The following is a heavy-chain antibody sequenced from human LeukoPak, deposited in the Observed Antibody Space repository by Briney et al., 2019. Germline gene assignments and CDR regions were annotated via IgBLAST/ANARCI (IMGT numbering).Heavy chain of an antibody. CDR2: IYYSGST. Sequence: SETLSLTCTVSGGSISSYYWSWIRQPPGKGLEWIGYIYYSGSTNYNPSLKSRVTISVDTSKNQFSLKLSSVTAADTAVYYCARGYSSSWYWFDPWGQGTLVSVSS. J-gene: IGHJ5*02. V-gene: IGHV4-59*01. CDR3: ARGYSSSWYWFDP. CDR1: GGSISSYY. D-gene: IGHD6-13*01.